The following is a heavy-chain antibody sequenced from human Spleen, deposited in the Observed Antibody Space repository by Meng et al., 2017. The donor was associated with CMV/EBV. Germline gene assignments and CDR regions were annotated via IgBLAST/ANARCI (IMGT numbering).Heavy chain of an antibody. CDR1: GYTFTSYG. CDR2: ISAYNGNT. J-gene: IGHJ6*02. Sequence: ASVKVSCKASGYTFTSYGISWVRQAPGQGLEWMGWISAYNGNTNYAQKLQGRVTMTTDTSTSTAYMELRSLRSDDTAVYYCARAQNPRLRFLEWLLSADYYGMDVWGQGTTVTVSS. V-gene: IGHV1-18*01. CDR3: ARAQNPRLRFLEWLLSADYYGMDV. D-gene: IGHD3-3*01.